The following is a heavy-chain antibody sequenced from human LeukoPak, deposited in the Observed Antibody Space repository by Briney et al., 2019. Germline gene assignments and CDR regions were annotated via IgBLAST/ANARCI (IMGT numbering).Heavy chain of an antibody. V-gene: IGHV1-46*01. J-gene: IGHJ6*04. Sequence: GASVKVSCKASGYNFISYYMHWVRQAPGQGLEWMGIINPSGGSTSYAQKFQDRVTMTRDTSTSTVYMELSSLKSEDTAVYYCAREDVVLVDAVRYYYYGMDVWGKGTTVTVSP. D-gene: IGHD2-8*01. CDR1: GYNFISYY. CDR2: INPSGGST. CDR3: AREDVVLVDAVRYYYYGMDV.